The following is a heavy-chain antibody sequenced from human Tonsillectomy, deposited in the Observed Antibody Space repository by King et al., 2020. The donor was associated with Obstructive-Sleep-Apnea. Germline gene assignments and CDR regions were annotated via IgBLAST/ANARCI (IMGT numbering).Heavy chain of an antibody. V-gene: IGHV4-39*07. J-gene: IGHJ4*02. CDR1: GGSISSSSYY. CDR3: ARDGRAQQLAPGLDY. D-gene: IGHD6-13*01. Sequence: VQLQESGPGLVKPSETLSLTCTVSGGSISSSSYYWGWIRQPPGKWLEWIGSIYYSGSTYYNPSLKSRVTISVDTSKNQFSLKLSSVTAADTAVYYCARDGRAQQLAPGLDYWGQGTLVTVSS. CDR2: IYYSGST.